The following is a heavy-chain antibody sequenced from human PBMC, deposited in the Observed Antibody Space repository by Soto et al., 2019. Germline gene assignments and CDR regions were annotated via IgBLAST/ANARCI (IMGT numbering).Heavy chain of an antibody. V-gene: IGHV1-69*12. CDR3: ERAREQQLAHGFGFDY. Sequence: QVQLVQSGAEVKKPGSSVKVSCKASGGTFSSYAISWVRQAPGQGLEWMGGIIPIFGTANYAQKFQGRVTISAGEATSTAYMEMSRLRFEDTAVYSCERAREQQLAHGFGFDYWGQGTLVTVSS. CDR1: GGTFSSYA. CDR2: IIPIFGTA. J-gene: IGHJ4*02. D-gene: IGHD6-13*01.